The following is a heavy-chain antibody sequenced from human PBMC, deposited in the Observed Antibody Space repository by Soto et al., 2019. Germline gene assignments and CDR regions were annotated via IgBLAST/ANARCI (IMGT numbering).Heavy chain of an antibody. J-gene: IGHJ6*02. CDR3: ARAYCSGGSCYSRYYYYYGMDV. CDR1: GGTFSSYA. CDR2: IIPIFGTA. D-gene: IGHD2-15*01. Sequence: QVQLVQSGAEVKKPGSSVKVSCKASGGTFSSYAISWVRQAPGQGLEWMGGIIPIFGTANYAQKFQGRVTITADESASTAYMELSSLRSEDTAVYYCARAYCSGGSCYSRYYYYYGMDVWGQGTKVTVSS. V-gene: IGHV1-69*01.